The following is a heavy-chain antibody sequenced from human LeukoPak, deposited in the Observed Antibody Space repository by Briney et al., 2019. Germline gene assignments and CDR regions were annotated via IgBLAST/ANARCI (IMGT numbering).Heavy chain of an antibody. Sequence: GSLRLSCAASGFTFSSYEMNWVRQAPGKGLEWVSYISSSGSTIYYADSVKGRFTISRDNAKNSLYLQMNSLRAEDTAVYYCAKGEVPAAISYYYYYYMDVWGKGTTVTVSS. CDR2: ISSSGSTI. J-gene: IGHJ6*03. V-gene: IGHV3-48*03. CDR1: GFTFSSYE. CDR3: AKGEVPAAISYYYYYYMDV. D-gene: IGHD2-2*01.